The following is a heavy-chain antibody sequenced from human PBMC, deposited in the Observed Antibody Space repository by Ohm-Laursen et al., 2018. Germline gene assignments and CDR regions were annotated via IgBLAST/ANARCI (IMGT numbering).Heavy chain of an antibody. D-gene: IGHD2-2*02. CDR1: GFTFSSYE. CDR2: ISSSGNIT. Sequence: SLRLSCAASGFTFSSYEMNWVRQTPGKGLEWVSYISSSGNITYYAGSVRGRFTISRDNAKNSLYLQMNSLRADDTAIYYCARRIPLYGMDVWGQGTTVTVSS. J-gene: IGHJ6*02. V-gene: IGHV3-48*03. CDR3: ARRIPLYGMDV.